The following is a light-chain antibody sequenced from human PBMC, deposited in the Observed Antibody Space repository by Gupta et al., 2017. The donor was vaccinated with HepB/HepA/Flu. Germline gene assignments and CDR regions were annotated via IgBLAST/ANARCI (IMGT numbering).Light chain of an antibody. V-gene: IGKV1-39*01. J-gene: IGKJ1*01. CDR3: HQSCRPPWT. CDR1: QPIKTL. CDR2: SAS. Sequence: DIQMNKSPSSLSASIGDRVTITCRASQPIKTLLNWYQQKPGKAPNLLIYSASTLHSGVPARFSGSGSGTDFTLTISRLQPEDFGTYYCHQSCRPPWTFGQGTKVEIK.